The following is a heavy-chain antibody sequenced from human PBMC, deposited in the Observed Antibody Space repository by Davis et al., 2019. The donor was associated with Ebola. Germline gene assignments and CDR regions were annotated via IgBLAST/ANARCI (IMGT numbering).Heavy chain of an antibody. CDR3: ARDLGTVVTPGDY. D-gene: IGHD4-23*01. CDR1: GYTFTGYY. V-gene: IGHV1-69*06. CDR2: IIPIFGTA. Sequence: AASVKVSCKASGYTFTGYYMHWVRQAPGQGLEWMGGIIPIFGTANYAQKFQGRVTITADKSTSTAYMELSSLRSEDTAVYYCARDLGTVVTPGDYWGQGTLVTVSS. J-gene: IGHJ4*02.